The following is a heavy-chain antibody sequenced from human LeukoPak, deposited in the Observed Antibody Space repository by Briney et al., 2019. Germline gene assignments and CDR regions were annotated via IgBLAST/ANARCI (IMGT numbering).Heavy chain of an antibody. J-gene: IGHJ4*02. V-gene: IGHV3-74*01. D-gene: IGHD2-21*02. CDR1: GFTLSSYE. CDR2: INSDGSRT. CDR3: ARELPREVTLDY. Sequence: HSGGSLRLSCAASGFTLSSYEMHWVRQAPGKGLVWVSRINSDGSRTGYADSVKGRFTISRDNAKNTLYLQMNSLRAEDTAIYYCARELPREVTLDYWGQGTPVTVSS.